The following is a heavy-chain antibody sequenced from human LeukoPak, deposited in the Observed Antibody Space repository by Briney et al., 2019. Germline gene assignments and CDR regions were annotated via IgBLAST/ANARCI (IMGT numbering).Heavy chain of an antibody. V-gene: IGHV3-23*01. J-gene: IGHJ4*02. CDR3: AKDRGYCSGGSCSTEGFDY. CDR2: ISGSGGST. D-gene: IGHD2-15*01. Sequence: GGSLTLSCAASGFTLSSYAMSGLRQAPGKGMEWGSAISGSGGSTYYADSVKGRFTISRDNSKNTLYLQMNSLRAEDTAVYYCAKDRGYCSGGSCSTEGFDYWGQGTLVTVSS. CDR1: GFTLSSYA.